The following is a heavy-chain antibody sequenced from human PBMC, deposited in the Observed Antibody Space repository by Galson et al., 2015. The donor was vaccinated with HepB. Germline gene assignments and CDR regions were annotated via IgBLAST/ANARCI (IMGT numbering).Heavy chain of an antibody. D-gene: IGHD3-10*01. V-gene: IGHV3-23*01. J-gene: IGHJ5*02. Sequence: SLRLSCAASGFTFSSYAMSWVRQAPGKGLEWVSAISGSGGSTYYADSVKGRFTISRDNSKNTLYLQMNSLRAEDTAVYYCAKGHRGPFGSGRNNWFDPWGQGTLVTVSS. CDR1: GFTFSSYA. CDR2: ISGSGGST. CDR3: AKGHRGPFGSGRNNWFDP.